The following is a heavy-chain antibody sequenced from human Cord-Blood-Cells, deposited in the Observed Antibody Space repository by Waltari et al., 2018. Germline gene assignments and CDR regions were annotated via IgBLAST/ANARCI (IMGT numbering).Heavy chain of an antibody. J-gene: IGHJ4*02. CDR2: INHSGST. CDR1: GGSFSGYY. CDR3: ARGSYDYVWGSYRYTRRYFDY. V-gene: IGHV4-34*01. Sequence: TLSLTCAVYGGSFSGYYWSWIRQPPGKGLEWIGEINHSGSTNYNPSLKSRVTISVDTSKNQFSLKLSSVTAADTAVYYCARGSYDYVWGSYRYTRRYFDYWGQGTLVTVSS. D-gene: IGHD3-16*02.